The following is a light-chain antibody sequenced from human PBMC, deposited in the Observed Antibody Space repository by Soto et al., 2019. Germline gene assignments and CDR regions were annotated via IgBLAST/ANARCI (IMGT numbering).Light chain of an antibody. CDR2: GAS. Sequence: EVVMRQSPATLSVSPGEGATLFCRASQGIGDTLAWYQHKPGQAPRLLMSGASSRASGVPVRFSGSGSGTDFTLTISRLEPEDFALYYCQQYGGSPITFGLGTRLEIK. V-gene: IGKV3-20*01. CDR3: QQYGGSPIT. CDR1: QGIGDT. J-gene: IGKJ5*01.